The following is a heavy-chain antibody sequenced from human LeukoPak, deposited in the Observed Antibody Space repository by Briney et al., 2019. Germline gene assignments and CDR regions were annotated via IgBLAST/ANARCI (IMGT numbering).Heavy chain of an antibody. CDR3: ARGTGVVTAINWFDP. Sequence: ASVTVSCKASGYTFTSYAMNWVRQAPGQGLEWMGWINTNTGNPTYAQGFTGRFVFSLDTSVSTAYLQISSLKAEDTAVYYCARGTGVVTAINWFDPWGQGTLVTVSS. V-gene: IGHV7-4-1*02. CDR2: INTNTGNP. D-gene: IGHD2-21*02. CDR1: GYTFTSYA. J-gene: IGHJ5*02.